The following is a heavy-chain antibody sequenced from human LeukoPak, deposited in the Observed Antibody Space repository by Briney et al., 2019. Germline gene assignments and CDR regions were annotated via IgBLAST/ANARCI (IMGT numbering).Heavy chain of an antibody. CDR1: GGSISSYY. CDR3: ARTDSSGWYVFDY. Sequence: SETLSLTCTVSGGSISSYYWSWIRQPPGKGLEWIGHIHYSGSTNHNPSLKSRVTISVDTSKNQFSLKLISVTAADTAVYYCARTDSSGWYVFDYWGQGTLVTVSS. J-gene: IGHJ4*02. CDR2: IHYSGST. V-gene: IGHV4-59*01. D-gene: IGHD6-19*01.